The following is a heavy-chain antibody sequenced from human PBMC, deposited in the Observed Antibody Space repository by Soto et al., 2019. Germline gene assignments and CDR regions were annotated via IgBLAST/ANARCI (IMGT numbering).Heavy chain of an antibody. D-gene: IGHD6-19*01. V-gene: IGHV3-15*07. J-gene: IGHJ6*02. Sequence: GGSLGLSCAASGFSFSNAWMKWVRQAPGKGLEWVGRIKSKTDGGTTDYAAPVKGRFTISRDDSKNTLYLQMNSLKTEDTAVYYCTASAVAADSDYYYYGMDVWGQGTTVTVSS. CDR3: TASAVAADSDYYYYGMDV. CDR2: IKSKTDGGTT. CDR1: GFSFSNAW.